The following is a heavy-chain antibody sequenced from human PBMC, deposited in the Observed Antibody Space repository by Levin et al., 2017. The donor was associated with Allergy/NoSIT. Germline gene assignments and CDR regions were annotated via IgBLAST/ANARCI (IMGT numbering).Heavy chain of an antibody. Sequence: GGSLRLSCAASGFTFSSYSMNWVRQAPGKGLEWVSSISSSSSYIYYADSVKGRFTISRDNAKNSLYLQMNSLRAEDTAVYYCASTTRDGYTRKVAFDIWGQGTMVTVSS. CDR3: ASTTRDGYTRKVAFDI. CDR2: ISSSSSYI. CDR1: GFTFSSYS. J-gene: IGHJ3*02. V-gene: IGHV3-21*01. D-gene: IGHD5-24*01.